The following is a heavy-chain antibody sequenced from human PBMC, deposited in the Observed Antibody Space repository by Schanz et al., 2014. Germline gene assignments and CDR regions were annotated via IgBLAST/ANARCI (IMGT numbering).Heavy chain of an antibody. CDR3: AKDPYGMDV. J-gene: IGHJ6*02. V-gene: IGHV3-30*02. CDR2: IRYDGSNK. Sequence: QVQLVESGGTLVKPGGSLRLSCVVSGFTFSDYYMSWIRQAPGKGLEWVAFIRYDGSNKYYADSVKGRFTISRDNSKNTLYLQMNSLRAEDTAVYYCAKDPYGMDVWGQGTTVTVSS. CDR1: GFTFSDYY.